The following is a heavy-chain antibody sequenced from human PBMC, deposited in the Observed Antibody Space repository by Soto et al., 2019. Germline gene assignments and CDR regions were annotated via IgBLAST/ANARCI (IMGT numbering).Heavy chain of an antibody. CDR3: TRDASRDSSARGWFDP. CDR2: ISSNSAYI. D-gene: IGHD6-13*01. J-gene: IGHJ5*02. CDR1: GFTFRSFT. Sequence: LSCAASGFTFRSFTMNWVRQAPGKGLEWVSTISSNSAYIYYTDALRGRFTISRDNAKNSLHLQMNSLRAEDTAVYYCTRDASRDSSARGWFDPWGPGTLVTVSS. V-gene: IGHV3-21*01.